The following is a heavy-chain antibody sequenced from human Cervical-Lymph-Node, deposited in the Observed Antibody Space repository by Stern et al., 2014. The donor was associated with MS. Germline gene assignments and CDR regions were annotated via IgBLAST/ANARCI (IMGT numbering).Heavy chain of an antibody. J-gene: IGHJ6*02. CDR2: IIPIVATS. CDR1: GDTFNSYA. D-gene: IGHD3-16*01. Sequence: VQLVESGAEVKKPGSSVKVSCKTSGDTFNSYAITWVRQAPGQGLEWVGAIIPIVATSNNAQKFQGRVTITADKATSTVYMELRSLRSEDTAVYYCAREKGGSSYYYGMDVWGQGTTVTVSS. V-gene: IGHV1-69*06. CDR3: AREKGGSSYYYGMDV.